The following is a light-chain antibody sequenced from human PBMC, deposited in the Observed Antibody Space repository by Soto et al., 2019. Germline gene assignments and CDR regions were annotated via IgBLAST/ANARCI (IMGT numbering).Light chain of an antibody. V-gene: IGKV3-11*01. CDR1: QIVSSY. J-gene: IGKJ1*01. Sequence: EIVLTQSPATLSLSPGERATLSCRASQIVSSYLAWYQQKPCQAPRLLIYDASNRATGIPARFSGSGSGTDFTLTISSLEPEDFAVYYCQQRSNWPTWTFGQGTTVDIK. CDR3: QQRSNWPTWT. CDR2: DAS.